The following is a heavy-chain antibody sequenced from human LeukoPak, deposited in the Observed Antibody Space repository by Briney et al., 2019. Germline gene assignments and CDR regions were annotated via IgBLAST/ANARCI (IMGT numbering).Heavy chain of an antibody. J-gene: IGHJ6*03. Sequence: PSETLSLTCTVSGDSISGTNYYWGWIRQPPGKGLEWIGSIYYSGSTSKNPSLQSRVTISVDTSKNQFSLKVSSVTAADTAVYYCARTKYGSGSYPGAKYYYYMDVWGKGTTVTISS. CDR1: GDSISGTNYY. CDR2: IYYSGST. CDR3: ARTKYGSGSYPGAKYYYYMDV. V-gene: IGHV4-39*07. D-gene: IGHD3-10*01.